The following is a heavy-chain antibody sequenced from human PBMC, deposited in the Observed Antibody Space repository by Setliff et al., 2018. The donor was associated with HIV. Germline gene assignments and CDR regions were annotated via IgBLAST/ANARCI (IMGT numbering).Heavy chain of an antibody. CDR1: GYTFTSFY. V-gene: IGHV1-46*01. CDR2: INPSGGST. CDR3: ARDHCSSSGCYEYSYYGMDV. D-gene: IGHD2-2*01. Sequence: GASVKVSCKASGYTFTSFYIHWVRQAPGQGLEWMGIINPSGGSTSYAQKFQGRVTMTRDTSTSTVYMEVSRLRSDDTAVYYCARDHCSSSGCYEYSYYGMDVWGQGTTVTVSS. J-gene: IGHJ6*02.